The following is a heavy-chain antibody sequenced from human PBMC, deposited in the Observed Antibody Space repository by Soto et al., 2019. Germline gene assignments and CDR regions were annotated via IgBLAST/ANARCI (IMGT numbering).Heavy chain of an antibody. V-gene: IGHV4-31*03. CDR1: GGSISSGGYY. CDR2: IYYSGST. Sequence: QVQLQESGPGLVKPSQTLSLTCTVSGGSISSGGYYWSWIRQHPGKGLEWMGYIYYSGSTYSNPSRQRRVTISVDTSKNQFSLKLSSVTAADTAVYYCAGDQQECSGGSCQVPAFHIWGQGTMVTVSS. J-gene: IGHJ3*02. D-gene: IGHD2-15*01. CDR3: AGDQQECSGGSCQVPAFHI.